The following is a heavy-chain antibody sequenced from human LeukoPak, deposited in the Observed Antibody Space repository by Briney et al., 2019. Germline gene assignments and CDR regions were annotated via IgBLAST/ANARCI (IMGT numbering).Heavy chain of an antibody. V-gene: IGHV1-2*02. J-gene: IGHJ4*02. CDR2: IDTNSGAT. CDR1: GYTFSAYY. Sequence: ASVKVSCKASGYTFSAYYMHWVRQAPGQGLDWMGWIDTNSGATKYAQKFQGRVTMTRDTSIGTAYMELSTLISDDTAVYYCASEAFCVGGSCQLHRVASWGPGTLVTVSS. D-gene: IGHD2-15*01. CDR3: ASEAFCVGGSCQLHRVAS.